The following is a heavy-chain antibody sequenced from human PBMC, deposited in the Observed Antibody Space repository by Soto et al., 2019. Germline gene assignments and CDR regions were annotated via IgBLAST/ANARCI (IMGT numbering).Heavy chain of an antibody. CDR2: IWYDGSNK. CDR3: AKQRADYGSGADTFYFDS. J-gene: IGHJ4*02. Sequence: GGSLRLSCAASGFTFSSYGMHWFRQAPGKGLEWVAVIWYDGSNKYYADSVKGRFIISRDNSKNTLYLLMNSLRAEDTALYYCAKQRADYGSGADTFYFDSWGQGARVTAPQ. V-gene: IGHV3-33*06. D-gene: IGHD3-10*01. CDR1: GFTFSSYG.